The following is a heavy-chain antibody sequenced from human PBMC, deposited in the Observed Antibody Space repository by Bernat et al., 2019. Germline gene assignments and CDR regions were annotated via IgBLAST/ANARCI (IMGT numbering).Heavy chain of an antibody. J-gene: IGHJ4*02. CDR2: ISYDGSNK. CDR3: ASPTGRYELVRFHFDY. V-gene: IGHV3-30-3*01. CDR1: GFTFSSYA. Sequence: VQLVESGGGLVQPGGSLRLSCAASGFTFSSYAMHWVRQAPGKGLEWVAVISYDGSNKYYADSVKGRFTISRDNSKNTLYLQMNSLRAEDTAVYYCASPTGRYELVRFHFDYWGQGTLVTVSS. D-gene: IGHD3-16*01.